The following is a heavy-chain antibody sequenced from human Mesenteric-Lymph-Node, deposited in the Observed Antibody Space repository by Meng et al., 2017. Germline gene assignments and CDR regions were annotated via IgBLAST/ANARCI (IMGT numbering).Heavy chain of an antibody. Sequence: GESLKISCKGSGYSFPNYWIGWVRQMPGKGLEWMGIIYPGDSDTTYSPSFEGQVTISVDKSINTAYLQWSTLKASDTAMYYCARREVSDNWNDVFFDYWGQGTPVTVSS. D-gene: IGHD1-20*01. CDR2: IYPGDSDT. CDR3: ARREVSDNWNDVFFDY. CDR1: GYSFPNYW. V-gene: IGHV5-51*01. J-gene: IGHJ4*02.